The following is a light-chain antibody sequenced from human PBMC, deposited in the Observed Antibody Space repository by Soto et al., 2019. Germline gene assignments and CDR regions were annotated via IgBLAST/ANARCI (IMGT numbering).Light chain of an antibody. CDR2: SES. CDR1: QSVTGTY. J-gene: IGKJ1*01. CDR3: QQYGSPLWT. Sequence: EIVLTQSPGTLSLSPGDRATLSCRASQSVTGTYLAWYQQKPGQAPRLIIYSESIRATGIPDRFSGSGSGTDFTLTISRLEPEDFAVYYCQQYGSPLWTFGQGTKVEI. V-gene: IGKV3-20*01.